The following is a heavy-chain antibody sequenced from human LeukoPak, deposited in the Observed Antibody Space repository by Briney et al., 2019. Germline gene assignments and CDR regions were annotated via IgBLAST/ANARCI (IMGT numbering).Heavy chain of an antibody. CDR1: GGSISSYY. Sequence: SETLSLTCTVSGGSISSYYWSWIRQPAGKGLEWIGRIYTSGSTNYNPSLKSRVTISVDKSKNQFSLKLSSVTAADTAVYYCARDLITIFGVATRYWYFDLWGRVPLVTVSS. CDR3: ARDLITIFGVATRYWYFDL. V-gene: IGHV4-4*07. J-gene: IGHJ2*01. CDR2: IYTSGST. D-gene: IGHD3-3*01.